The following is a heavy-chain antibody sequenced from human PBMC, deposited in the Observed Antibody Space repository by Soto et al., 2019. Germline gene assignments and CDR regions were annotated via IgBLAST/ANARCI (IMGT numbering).Heavy chain of an antibody. CDR1: GFTFSSYW. CDR2: INSDGSST. D-gene: IGHD3-16*02. J-gene: IGHJ5*02. Sequence: EVQLVESGGGLVQPGGSLRLSCAASGFTFSSYWMHWVRQAPGKGLVWVSRINSDGSSTSYADSVKGRFTISRDNAKNTLYLQMNSLRAEDTAVYYCARAGRYDYVWGSYQDLDWFDPWGQGTLVTVSS. CDR3: ARAGRYDYVWGSYQDLDWFDP. V-gene: IGHV3-74*01.